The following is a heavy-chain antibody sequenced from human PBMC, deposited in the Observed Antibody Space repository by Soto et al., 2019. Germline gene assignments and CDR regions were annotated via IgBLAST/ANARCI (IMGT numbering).Heavy chain of an antibody. D-gene: IGHD3-10*01. CDR2: IYPGDSDT. Sequence: GESLKISCKGSGYTFTNNWVGWVRQMPGKGLEWMGIIYPGDSDTRYSPSFQGQVTISVDKSIATAYLQWSSLKASDTAMYYCARRSEYRYGSGRYYGLDVWGQGTTVTVSS. V-gene: IGHV5-51*01. CDR1: GYTFTNNW. J-gene: IGHJ6*02. CDR3: ARRSEYRYGSGRYYGLDV.